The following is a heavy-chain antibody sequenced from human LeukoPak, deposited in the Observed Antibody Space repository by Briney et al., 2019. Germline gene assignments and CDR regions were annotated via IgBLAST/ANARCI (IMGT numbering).Heavy chain of an antibody. V-gene: IGHV1-69*05. D-gene: IGHD1-26*01. CDR3: ARADQVIVGATQFDY. CDR1: GYTFTGYY. J-gene: IGHJ4*02. Sequence: GASVKVSCKASGYTFTGYYMHWVRQAPGQGLEWMGRIIPIFGTANYAQKFQGRVTITTDESTSTAYMELSSLRSEDTAVYYCARADQVIVGATQFDYWGQGTLVTVSS. CDR2: IIPIFGTA.